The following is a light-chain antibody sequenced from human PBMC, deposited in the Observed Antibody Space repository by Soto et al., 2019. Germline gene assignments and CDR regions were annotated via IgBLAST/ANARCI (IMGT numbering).Light chain of an antibody. CDR1: QSISSY. J-gene: IGKJ5*01. CDR2: AAS. V-gene: IGKV1-39*01. Sequence: DIKMTQSPSSLSASVGDRVTITCRASQSISSYLNWYHQKPGKAPKLLIYAASSLQSGVPSRFSGSGSGTDFTLTISSLQPEDFATYYCQQSYSTSITFGQGTRLEIK. CDR3: QQSYSTSIT.